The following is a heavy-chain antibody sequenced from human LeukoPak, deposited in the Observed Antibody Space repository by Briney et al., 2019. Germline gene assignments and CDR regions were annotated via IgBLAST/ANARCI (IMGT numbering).Heavy chain of an antibody. CDR3: AKVLSGSQDY. J-gene: IGHJ4*02. CDR2: IYSGGST. D-gene: IGHD1-26*01. Sequence: GGSLRLSCAASGFTVSSNYMSWVRQAPGKGLEWVSVIYSGGSTYYADSVKGRFTNSRDNSKNTVYLQMNSLRAEDTAVYYCAKVLSGSQDYWGQGTLVTVFS. V-gene: IGHV3-53*01. CDR1: GFTVSSNY.